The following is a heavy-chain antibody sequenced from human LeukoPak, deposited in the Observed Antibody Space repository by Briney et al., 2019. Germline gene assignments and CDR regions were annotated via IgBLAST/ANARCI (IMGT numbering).Heavy chain of an antibody. CDR2: ISGDGGST. J-gene: IGHJ4*02. D-gene: IGHD3-22*01. V-gene: IGHV3-43*02. CDR1: GFTSDDYA. Sequence: SGGSLRLSCAASGFTSDDYAMHWVRQAPGKGLEWVSLISGDGGSTYYADSVKGRFTISRDNSKNSLYLQMNSLRTEDTALYYCAKVLGYYDSSGYYQEGGFDYWGQGTLVTVSS. CDR3: AKVLGYYDSSGYYQEGGFDY.